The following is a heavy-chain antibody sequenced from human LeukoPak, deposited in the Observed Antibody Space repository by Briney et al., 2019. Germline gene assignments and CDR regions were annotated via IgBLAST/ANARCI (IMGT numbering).Heavy chain of an antibody. CDR2: IYYSGST. D-gene: IGHD1-26*01. V-gene: IGHV4-61*08. CDR1: GGSFSSGGYY. CDR3: ASRKSGSYFPSIDY. Sequence: PETLCLTCTVSGGSFSSGGYYWCWIRHPPGKRLESIGYIYYSGSTNYNPSVKSRVTISVDTSKNQFSLKLSSVTAADTAVYYCASRKSGSYFPSIDYWGQGTLVTVSS. J-gene: IGHJ4*02.